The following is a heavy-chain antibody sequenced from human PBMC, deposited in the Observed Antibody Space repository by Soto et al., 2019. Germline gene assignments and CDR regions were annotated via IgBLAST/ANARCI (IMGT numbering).Heavy chain of an antibody. Sequence: QVQLQQSGPGLVKPSETLSLTCTVSSGPSSSHNWGWIRQSPGRGLEWIGYVYNTGGTSYNPSLKSRLTISADTSANPSPLPLSSVTAADTAIYYCVRQGIGNLPGLVDVWGQGTTVSVSS. D-gene: IGHD1-1*01. CDR2: VYNTGGT. J-gene: IGHJ6*02. CDR3: VRQGIGNLPGLVDV. V-gene: IGHV4-59*08. CDR1: SGPSSSHN.